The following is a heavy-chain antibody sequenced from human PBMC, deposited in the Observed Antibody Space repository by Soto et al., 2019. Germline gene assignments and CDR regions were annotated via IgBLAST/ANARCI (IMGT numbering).Heavy chain of an antibody. CDR3: ARGYRWDYGEFDY. CDR1: GFTFSSYW. CDR2: INSDGSST. D-gene: IGHD3-16*01. Sequence: PGGSLRLSCAASGFTFSSYWMHWVRQAPGKGLVWVSRINSDGSSTSYADSVKGRFTISRDNAKNTLYLQMNSLRAEDTAVYYCARGYRWDYGEFDYWGQGTLVTAPQ. J-gene: IGHJ4*02. V-gene: IGHV3-74*01.